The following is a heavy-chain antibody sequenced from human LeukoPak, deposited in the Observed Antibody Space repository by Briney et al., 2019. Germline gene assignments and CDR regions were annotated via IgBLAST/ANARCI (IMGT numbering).Heavy chain of an antibody. CDR1: GFTVSSNY. CDR3: AKDARRSSGWWFFDH. V-gene: IGHV3-53*01. D-gene: IGHD6-19*01. CDR2: IYSGGST. Sequence: PGGSLRLSCAASGFTVSSNYMSWVRQAPGKGLEWASVIYSGGSTYYADSVRGRFTISRHDSKNTLYLQVNSLRAEDTAVYYCAKDARRSSGWWFFDHWGQGTLVTVSS. J-gene: IGHJ4*02.